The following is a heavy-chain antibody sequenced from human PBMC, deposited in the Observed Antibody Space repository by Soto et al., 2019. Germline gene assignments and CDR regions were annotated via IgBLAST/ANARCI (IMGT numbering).Heavy chain of an antibody. J-gene: IGHJ6*02. V-gene: IGHV3-33*01. CDR3: ASDDEYSGNGMDV. CDR1: GFTFSNYG. Sequence: QVQLVESGGGVVQPGRSLRLSCAASGFTFSNYGMHWVRQAPGKGLEWVAVILNDGSNRYHADSVKGRFTISRDNSKNTLYLQMTSLRAEDTAVYYCASDDEYSGNGMDVWGQGTTVTVS. CDR2: ILNDGSNR. D-gene: IGHD3-10*01.